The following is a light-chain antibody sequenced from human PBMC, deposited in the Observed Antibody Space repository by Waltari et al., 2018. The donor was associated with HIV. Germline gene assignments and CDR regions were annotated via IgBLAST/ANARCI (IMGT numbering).Light chain of an antibody. CDR1: KLGDKY. J-gene: IGLJ2*01. Sequence: SYELTQPPSVSVSPGQTASISCSGDKLGDKYASWYQQRPGQSPIVVIHQDATRPSGIPERFSGANSGNTATLTVSGTQAMDEADYYCQAWDSNTVVFGGGTRLTVL. V-gene: IGLV3-1*01. CDR2: QDA. CDR3: QAWDSNTVV.